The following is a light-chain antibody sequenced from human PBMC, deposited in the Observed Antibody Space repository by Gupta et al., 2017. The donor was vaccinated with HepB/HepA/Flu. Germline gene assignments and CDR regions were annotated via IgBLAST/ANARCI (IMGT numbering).Light chain of an antibody. CDR1: QNIGSN. V-gene: IGKV3D-15*03. J-gene: IGKJ1*01. CDR3: QHGTDCPPWT. CDR2: YAS. Sequence: EIVMTQSPATLSVSPGTRATLSCRASQNIGSNLAWYQQRPGHPPSLLIFYASRRDAGTPSRFRDNGFGIELTLTIIIQHEEDYAGYYSQHGTDCPPWTFGQGTKVAIK.